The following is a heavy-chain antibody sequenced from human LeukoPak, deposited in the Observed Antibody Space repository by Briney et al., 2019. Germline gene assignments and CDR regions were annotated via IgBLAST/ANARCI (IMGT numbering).Heavy chain of an antibody. V-gene: IGHV3-15*01. Sequence: GGSLRLSCAASGFTFTNAWMSWVRQAPGKGLEWVGRIKSKTDGGSQDYAAPVKGGFTISRDDSKNTLFLQMNSLKTEDTAVYYCVNDILTGYYFWGQGTLVTVSS. CDR1: GFTFTNAW. CDR3: VNDILTGYYF. CDR2: IKSKTDGGSQ. D-gene: IGHD3-9*01. J-gene: IGHJ4*02.